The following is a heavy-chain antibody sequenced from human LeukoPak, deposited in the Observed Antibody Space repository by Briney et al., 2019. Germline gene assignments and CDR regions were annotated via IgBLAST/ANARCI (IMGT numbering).Heavy chain of an antibody. J-gene: IGHJ4*02. CDR2: IYYSGST. V-gene: IGHV4-39*07. Sequence: SETLSLTCTVSGGSISSSSYYWGWIRQPPGKGLEWIGSIYYSGSTYYNPSLKSRVTISVDTSKNQFSLKLSSVTAADTAVYYCAREVEGYDYYDSSGYYDGSDYWGQGTLVTVSS. CDR3: AREVEGYDYYDSSGYYDGSDY. CDR1: GGSISSSSYY. D-gene: IGHD3-22*01.